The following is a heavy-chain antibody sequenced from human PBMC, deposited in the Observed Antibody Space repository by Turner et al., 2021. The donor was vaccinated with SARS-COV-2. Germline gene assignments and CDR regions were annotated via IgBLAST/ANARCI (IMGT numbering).Heavy chain of an antibody. CDR2: IWYDGSNK. J-gene: IGHJ4*02. D-gene: IGHD4-17*01. V-gene: IGHV3-33*08. CDR3: ARDDLDPDYGFHFDY. CDR1: GFTFSSYA. Sequence: QVQLVESGGGVVQPGRSLRLSCAASGFTFSSYAMHWVRLAPGKGLEWVAVIWYDGSNKYYADSVKGRFTISRDNSKNTLYLQMNSLRAEDTAVYYCARDDLDPDYGFHFDYWGQGTLVTVSS.